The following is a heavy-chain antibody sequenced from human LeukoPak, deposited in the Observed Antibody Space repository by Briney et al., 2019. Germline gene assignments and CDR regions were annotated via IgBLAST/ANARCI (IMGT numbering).Heavy chain of an antibody. V-gene: IGHV3-64D*09. J-gene: IGHJ4*02. D-gene: IGHD6-19*01. Sequence: GGSLRLSCSASGFTFSTYAMHCVRQAPGKGLEYVSAISANGGSTHYADSVKGRFTISRDNSKNTLYLQMSSLRAEDTAVYYCVKNGESVAGINHYYFDCWGQGTLVTVSS. CDR3: VKNGESVAGINHYYFDC. CDR2: ISANGGST. CDR1: GFTFSTYA.